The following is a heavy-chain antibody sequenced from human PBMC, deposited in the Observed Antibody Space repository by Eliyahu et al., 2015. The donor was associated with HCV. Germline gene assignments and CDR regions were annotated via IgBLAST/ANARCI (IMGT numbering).Heavy chain of an antibody. Sequence: QVQLVESXGDVVQPGRSLXLSCXASGFXXSNYGXHWVRQAPGKGLEWVAVISYDGSKKHYADSVKGRFTFSRDNSKNTLYLQVNSLRAEDTAVYYCAKDQQEMVIYGFYYGMDVWGQGTTVTVSS. CDR1: GFXXSNYG. D-gene: IGHD6-13*01. J-gene: IGHJ6*02. V-gene: IGHV3-30*18. CDR2: ISYDGSKK. CDR3: AKDQQEMVIYGFYYGMDV.